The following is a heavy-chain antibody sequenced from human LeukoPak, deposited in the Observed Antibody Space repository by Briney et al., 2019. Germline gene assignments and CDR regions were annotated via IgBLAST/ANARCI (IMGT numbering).Heavy chain of an antibody. J-gene: IGHJ6*03. D-gene: IGHD3-22*01. CDR1: GGTFSSYA. CDR3: AGGSYCDSSGYSHYYYYMDV. V-gene: IGHV1-69*05. Sequence: SVKVSCKASGGTFSSYAISWVRQAPGQGLEWMGGIIPIFGTANYAQKFQGRVTITTDESTSTAYMELSSLRSEDTAVYYCAGGSYCDSSGYSHYYYYMDVWGKGTTVTVSS. CDR2: IIPIFGTA.